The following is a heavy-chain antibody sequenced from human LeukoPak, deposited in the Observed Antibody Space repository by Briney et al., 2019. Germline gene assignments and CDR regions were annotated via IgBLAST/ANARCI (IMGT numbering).Heavy chain of an antibody. V-gene: IGHV4-39*01. CDR3: ARLLDGYNYGDY. Sequence: SETLSLTCTVSGGSISSSSCHWGWIRQPPGKGLEWIGSIYYSGSTYYNPSLKSRVTISVDTSKNQFSLKLSSVTAADTAVYYCARLLDGYNYGDYWGQGTLVTVSS. D-gene: IGHD5-24*01. CDR2: IYYSGST. CDR1: GGSISSSSCH. J-gene: IGHJ4*02.